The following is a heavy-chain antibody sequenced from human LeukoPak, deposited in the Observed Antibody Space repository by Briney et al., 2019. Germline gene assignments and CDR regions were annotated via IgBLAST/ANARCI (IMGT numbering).Heavy chain of an antibody. V-gene: IGHV3-9*01. CDR2: ISWNGSSI. J-gene: IGHJ3*02. CDR3: TKDWDSYDSSGCWGAFDI. CDR1: GFTVDDYA. D-gene: IGHD3-22*01. Sequence: GGSLRLSCAASGFTVDDYAMHWVRQAPGKGLEWVSGISWNGSSIEYADSVKGLITISRDNAKKSQFLKMNSLRAEDTALYYGTKDWDSYDSSGCWGAFDIWGQGRMVTVSS.